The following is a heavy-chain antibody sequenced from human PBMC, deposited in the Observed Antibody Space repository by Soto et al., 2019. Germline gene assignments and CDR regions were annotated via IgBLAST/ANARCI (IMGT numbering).Heavy chain of an antibody. V-gene: IGHV3-30-3*01. CDR1: GFTFSSYA. Sequence: LRLSCAASGFTFSSYAMHWVRQAPGKGLEWVAVISYDGSNKYYADSVKGRFTISRDNSKNTLYLQMNSLRAEDTAVYYCARDPYPMNPNVLRFLEWLTPYGMDVWGQGTTGTVS. CDR2: ISYDGSNK. CDR3: ARDPYPMNPNVLRFLEWLTPYGMDV. D-gene: IGHD3-3*01. J-gene: IGHJ6*02.